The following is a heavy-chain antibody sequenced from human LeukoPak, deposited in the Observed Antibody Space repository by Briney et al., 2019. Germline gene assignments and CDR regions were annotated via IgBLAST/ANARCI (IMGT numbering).Heavy chain of an antibody. CDR1: GFSFISNW. CDR3: ARQYGRPFDY. V-gene: IGHV5-51*01. D-gene: IGHD4-17*01. CDR2: IYPGDSDT. Sequence: GESLKISCKGAGFSFISNWIGWVRQMPGKGLEWMGIIYPGDSDTRYSPSFQGQVTISADKSINTAYLQWSSLKASDTAMYYCARQYGRPFDYWGQGTLVTVSS. J-gene: IGHJ4*02.